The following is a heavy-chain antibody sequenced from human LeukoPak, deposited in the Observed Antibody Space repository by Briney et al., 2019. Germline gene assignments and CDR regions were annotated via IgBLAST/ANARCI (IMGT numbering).Heavy chain of an antibody. D-gene: IGHD3-22*01. CDR1: GYTFTSYY. CDR3: ARDPDSSGYYAPAIDY. J-gene: IGHJ4*02. Sequence: GASVKVSCKASGYTFTSYYMHWVRQAPGQGLEWMGIINPSGGSTSYAQKFQGRVTMTRDTSTSTVYMELSSLRSEDTAVYYCARDPDSSGYYAPAIDYWGQGTLVTVSS. V-gene: IGHV1-46*01. CDR2: INPSGGST.